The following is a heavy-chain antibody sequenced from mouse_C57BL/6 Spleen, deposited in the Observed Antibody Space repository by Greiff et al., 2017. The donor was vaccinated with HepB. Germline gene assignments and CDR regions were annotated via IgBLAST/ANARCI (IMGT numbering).Heavy chain of an antibody. V-gene: IGHV1-61*01. Sequence: QVQLQQPGAELVRPGSSVKLSCKASGYTFTSYWMDWVKQRPGQGLEWIGNIYPSDSETHYNQKFKDKATLTVDKSSSTAYMQLSSLTSEDSAVYYCARDGTRYFDVWGTGTTVTVSS. CDR2: IYPSDSET. D-gene: IGHD2-3*01. CDR1: GYTFTSYW. J-gene: IGHJ1*03. CDR3: ARDGTRYFDV.